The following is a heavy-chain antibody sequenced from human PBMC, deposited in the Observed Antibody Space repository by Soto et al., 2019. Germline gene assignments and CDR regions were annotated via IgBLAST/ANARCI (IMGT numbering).Heavy chain of an antibody. D-gene: IGHD3-9*01. CDR1: GGSISSGGYY. CDR3: AGQDRSPYYDNLTGHNY. CDR2: IYYSGST. V-gene: IGHV4-31*03. J-gene: IGHJ4*02. Sequence: SETLSLTCTVSGGSISSGGYYWSWIRQHPGKGLEWIGYIYYSGSTYYNPSLKSRVTISVDTSKNQFSLKLSSVTAADTAVYYCAGQDRSPYYDNLTGHNYWGQGTLVTGSS.